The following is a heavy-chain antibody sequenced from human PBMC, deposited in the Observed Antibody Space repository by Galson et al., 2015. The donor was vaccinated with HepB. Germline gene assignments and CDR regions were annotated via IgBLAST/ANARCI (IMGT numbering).Heavy chain of an antibody. V-gene: IGHV5-51*01. CDR2: IYPGDSDT. D-gene: IGHD2-2*02. CDR3: ARSLGYCSSTSCSTGNWFDP. CDR1: GYSLTSYW. J-gene: IGHJ5*02. Sequence: QSGAEVKKPGESLKISCKGSGYSLTSYWIGWVRQMPGIGLEWMGIIYPGDSDTRYSPSFQGQVTISADKSIGTAYLQWSSLKASDTAMYYCARSLGYCSSTSCSTGNWFDPWGQGTLVTVSS.